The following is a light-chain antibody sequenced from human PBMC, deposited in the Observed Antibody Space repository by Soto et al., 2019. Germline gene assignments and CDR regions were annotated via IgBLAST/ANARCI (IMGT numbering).Light chain of an antibody. CDR2: DVT. Sequence: QSALTQPASVSGSPGQWITISCTGTSSDVGGYNFVSWYQQHPGNAPKLIIYDVTSRPSGVSNRFSGSKSGNAASLTISGLQAEDEALYYCNSYTTSGAVVFGGGTKLTVL. V-gene: IGLV2-14*03. CDR1: SSDVGGYNF. CDR3: NSYTTSGAVV. J-gene: IGLJ3*02.